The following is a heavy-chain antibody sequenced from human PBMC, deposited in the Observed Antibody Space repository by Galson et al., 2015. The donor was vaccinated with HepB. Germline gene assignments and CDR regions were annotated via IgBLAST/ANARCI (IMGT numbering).Heavy chain of an antibody. D-gene: IGHD6-19*01. CDR1: GFSFSTSV. CDR3: GTGYSSGSYYFDY. J-gene: IGHJ4*02. Sequence: SLRLSCQASGFSFSTSVMSWGRPAPGKGLEWDSAVRCGGGSRYYADSVKGRFAISRDSSKNTLYLQMNSLRAEDTAVYYCGTGYSSGSYYFDYWGQGTLVTVSS. CDR2: VRCGGGSR. V-gene: IGHV3-23*01.